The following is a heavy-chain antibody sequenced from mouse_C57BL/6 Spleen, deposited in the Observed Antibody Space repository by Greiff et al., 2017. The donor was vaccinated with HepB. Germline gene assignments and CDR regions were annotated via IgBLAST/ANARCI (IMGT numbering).Heavy chain of an antibody. J-gene: IGHJ3*01. CDR3: ARNQGDYDWFAY. D-gene: IGHD2-4*01. CDR2: IWSGGST. Sequence: VMLVESGPGLVQPSQSLSITCTVSGFSFTSYGVHWVRQSPGKGLEWLGVIWSGGSTDYNAAFISRLSISKDNSKSQVFFKMNSLQADDTAIYYCARNQGDYDWFAYWGQGTLVTVSA. V-gene: IGHV2-2*01. CDR1: GFSFTSYG.